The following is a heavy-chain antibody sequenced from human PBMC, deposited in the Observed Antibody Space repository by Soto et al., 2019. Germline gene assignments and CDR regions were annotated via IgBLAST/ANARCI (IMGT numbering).Heavy chain of an antibody. CDR2: TYYRSKWYN. V-gene: IGHV6-1*01. CDR1: GDSVSSNSAA. Sequence: SQTLSLTCAISGDSVSSNSAAWNWIRQSPSRGLEWLGRTYYRSKWYNDYAVSAKSRITINPDTAKTQFSLQLNSVTPEDTAVYYCTRDTISNYLNQYYCYCGMDVWGQRTTVTVSS. J-gene: IGHJ6*02. CDR3: TRDTISNYLNQYYCYCGMDV. D-gene: IGHD4-4*01.